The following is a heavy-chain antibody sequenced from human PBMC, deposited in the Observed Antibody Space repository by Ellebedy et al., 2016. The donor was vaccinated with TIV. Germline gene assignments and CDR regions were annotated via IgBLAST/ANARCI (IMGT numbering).Heavy chain of an antibody. CDR3: VRDSYGHTAPPFY. Sequence: PGGSLRLSCTASGFSFGDYAMSWFRQPQGKGLEWVGFIAGKGYDGKTEYAASVKGRFTISRDDSNDIAYLQMNSLKSEDTAVYYCVRDSYGHTAPPFYWGQGTLVTVSS. CDR1: GFSFGDYA. CDR2: IAGKGYDGKT. D-gene: IGHD5-18*01. V-gene: IGHV3-49*03. J-gene: IGHJ4*02.